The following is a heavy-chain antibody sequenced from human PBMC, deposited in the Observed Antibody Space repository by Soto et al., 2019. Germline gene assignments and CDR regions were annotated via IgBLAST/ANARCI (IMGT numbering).Heavy chain of an antibody. CDR1: GGSISSSSYY. D-gene: IGHD2-2*01. CDR3: ARPVVLGYCSSTSCYAGLSLGNWFDP. CDR2: IYYSGST. J-gene: IGHJ5*02. Sequence: SETLSLTCTVSGGSISSSSYYWGWIRQPPGKGLEWIGSIYYSGSTYYNPSLKSRVTISVDTSKNQFSLKLSSVTAADTAVYYCARPVVLGYCSSTSCYAGLSLGNWFDPWGQGTLVTVSS. V-gene: IGHV4-39*01.